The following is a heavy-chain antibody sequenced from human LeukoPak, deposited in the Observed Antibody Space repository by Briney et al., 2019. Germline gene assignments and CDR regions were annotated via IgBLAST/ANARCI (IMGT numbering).Heavy chain of an antibody. CDR3: ARLQAARLDDAFDI. CDR1: GYSFTSYW. CDR2: IYPGDSDT. V-gene: IGHV5-51*01. J-gene: IGHJ3*02. Sequence: GESLQISCQGSGYSFTSYWIGWVRQLPGKGLGWMGIIYPGDSDTRYSPSFQGQVTISADKSISTAYLQWSSLKASDTAMYYCARLQAARLDDAFDIWGQGTMVTVSS. D-gene: IGHD6-6*01.